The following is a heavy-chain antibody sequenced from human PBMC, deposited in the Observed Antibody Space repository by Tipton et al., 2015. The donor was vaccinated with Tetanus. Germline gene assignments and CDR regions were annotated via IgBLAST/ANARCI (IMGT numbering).Heavy chain of an antibody. Sequence: TLSLTCTVSGDPMNDFYWSWIRQPPGKGLEWIGHIFYSGNIDYNPSLKSRVTISVDTSRKQFSLRLSSVTAADTAVYYCARAGQRSTSWHYWFDPWGQGTLVTVSS. J-gene: IGHJ5*02. V-gene: IGHV4-59*01. CDR3: ARAGQRSTSWHYWFDP. CDR2: IFYSGNI. D-gene: IGHD2-2*01. CDR1: GDPMNDFY.